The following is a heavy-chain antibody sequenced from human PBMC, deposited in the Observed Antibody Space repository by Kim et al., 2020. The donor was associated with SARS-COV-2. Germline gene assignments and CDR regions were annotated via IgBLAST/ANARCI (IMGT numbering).Heavy chain of an antibody. J-gene: IGHJ4*02. CDR1: GFTFSYYS. V-gene: IGHV3-21*01. D-gene: IGHD1-1*01. Sequence: GGSLRLSCVASGFTFSYYSMHWVRQAPGKGLEWVSSISSTSSNLYYADSVKGRFTISRDNAKNSVFLQMNSLRANDTATYYCARERGAWRVDYWGRGALTIVSS. CDR2: ISSTSSNL. CDR3: ARERGAWRVDY.